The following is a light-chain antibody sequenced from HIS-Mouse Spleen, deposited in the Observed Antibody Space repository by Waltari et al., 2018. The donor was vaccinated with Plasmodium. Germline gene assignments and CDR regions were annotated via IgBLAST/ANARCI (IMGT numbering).Light chain of an antibody. Sequence: SYVLTQPPSVSVAPGKTARITCGGNNIGSKSVHWYQQKPGQAPVLVVYDDSVRPSGIPERVSGSNSGNTATLTISRVEAGDEADYYCQVWDSSSDHVVFGGGTKLTVL. CDR2: DDS. V-gene: IGLV3-21*03. CDR3: QVWDSSSDHVV. CDR1: NIGSKS. J-gene: IGLJ2*01.